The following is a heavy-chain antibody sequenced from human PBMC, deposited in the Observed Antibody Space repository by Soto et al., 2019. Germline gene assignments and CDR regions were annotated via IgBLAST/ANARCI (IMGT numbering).Heavy chain of an antibody. CDR2: IPYDGSNK. CDR1: GFTFSSYG. V-gene: IGHV3-30*03. D-gene: IGHD3-3*01. CDR3: ARDREITIFGVVIVGYGMDV. Sequence: PGGSLRLSCAASGFTFSSYGMHWVRQAPGKGLEWVAVIPYDGSNKYYADSVKGRFTISRDNSKKTLNLQMNSLRAEDTAVYYCARDREITIFGVVIVGYGMDVWGQGTTVTVSS. J-gene: IGHJ6*02.